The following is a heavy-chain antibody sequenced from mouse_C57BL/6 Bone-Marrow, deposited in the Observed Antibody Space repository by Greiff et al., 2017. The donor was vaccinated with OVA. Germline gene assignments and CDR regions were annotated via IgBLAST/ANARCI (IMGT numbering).Heavy chain of an antibody. J-gene: IGHJ1*03. CDR3: AIFYYGSSYGWYFDV. Sequence: VQRVESGAELARPGASVKLSCKASGYTFTSYWMHWVKQRPGQGLEWIGMIHPNSGSTNYNEKFKSKATLTVDKSSSTAYMQLSSLTSEDSAVYYCAIFYYGSSYGWYFDVWGTGTTVTVSS. CDR2: IHPNSGST. V-gene: IGHV1-64*01. D-gene: IGHD1-1*01. CDR1: GYTFTSYW.